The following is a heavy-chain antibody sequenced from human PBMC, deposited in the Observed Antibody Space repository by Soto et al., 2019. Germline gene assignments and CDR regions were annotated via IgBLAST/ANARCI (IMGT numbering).Heavy chain of an antibody. CDR2: IYYSGST. CDR3: ARHLRRDGYNYYFDY. CDR1: GGSISSYY. J-gene: IGHJ4*02. D-gene: IGHD1-1*01. V-gene: IGHV4-59*08. Sequence: PSETLSLTCTVSGGSISSYYWSWIRQPPGKGLEWIGYIYYSGSTNYNPSLKSRVTISVDTSNNQFSLKLSSVTAVDTAVYYCARHLRRDGYNYYFDYWGQGTLVTVSS.